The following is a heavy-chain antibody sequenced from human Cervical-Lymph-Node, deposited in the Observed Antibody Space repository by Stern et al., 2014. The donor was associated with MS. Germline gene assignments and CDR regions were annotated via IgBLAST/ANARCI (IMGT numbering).Heavy chain of an antibody. D-gene: IGHD2-15*01. V-gene: IGHV2-5*02. Sequence: QVTLKESGPALVKPTQTLTLTCTFSGFSLSTYDVGVGWIRQPPGEALEWLALIYWDKDQRYSPSLRNRLTITKDTSKNQVVLTMTNMGPLDTATYFCAKTIYSLGNWFDPWGQGTLVTVSS. CDR1: GFSLSTYDVG. CDR3: AKTIYSLGNWFDP. J-gene: IGHJ5*02. CDR2: IYWDKDQ.